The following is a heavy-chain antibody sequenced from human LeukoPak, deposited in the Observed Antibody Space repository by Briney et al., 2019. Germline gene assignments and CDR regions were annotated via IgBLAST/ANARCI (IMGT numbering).Heavy chain of an antibody. CDR3: ASPLSVIAFDI. J-gene: IGHJ3*02. D-gene: IGHD3-16*02. Sequence: PGRSLRLSCAASGFTFSNHGMHWVRQAPGKGLEWVAVIWYDGSNQYYADSVKGRFTISRDNSKNMVYLQMNSLRAEDTAVYYCASPLSVIAFDIWGQGTMVTVSS. CDR1: GFTFSNHG. V-gene: IGHV3-33*01. CDR2: IWYDGSNQ.